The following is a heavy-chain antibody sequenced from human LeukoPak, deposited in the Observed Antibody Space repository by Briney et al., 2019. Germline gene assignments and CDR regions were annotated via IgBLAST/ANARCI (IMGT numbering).Heavy chain of an antibody. CDR3: ATNSSVYYYYY. V-gene: IGHV3-66*02. J-gene: IGHJ4*02. CDR2: IYSGGTT. D-gene: IGHD3-22*01. Sequence: GGSLRLSCAASGFTVSSNYMTWVRQAPGKGLEWVSVIYSGGTTYYADSVKGRYTISRDNSKNTLALQMNSLRAEDTAVYYCATNSSVYYYYYWGQGTLVTVSS. CDR1: GFTVSSNY.